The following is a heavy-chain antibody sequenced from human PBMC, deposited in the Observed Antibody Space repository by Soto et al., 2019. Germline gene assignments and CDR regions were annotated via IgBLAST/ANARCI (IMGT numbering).Heavy chain of an antibody. V-gene: IGHV4-59*01. CDR2: IYYSGST. CDR1: GGSISSYY. Sequence: SETLSLTCTVSGGSISSYYWSWIRQPPGKGLEWIGYIYYSGSTSYNPSLKSRVTISVDTSKNQFSLKLSSVTAADTAVYYCAGGRLDSSSWYRRNYYYYYGMDVWGQGTTVTVSS. J-gene: IGHJ6*02. D-gene: IGHD6-13*01. CDR3: AGGRLDSSSWYRRNYYYYYGMDV.